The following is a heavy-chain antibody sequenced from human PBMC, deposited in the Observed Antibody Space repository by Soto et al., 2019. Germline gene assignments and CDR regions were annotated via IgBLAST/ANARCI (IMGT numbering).Heavy chain of an antibody. J-gene: IGHJ4*02. V-gene: IGHV3-23*01. CDR3: ASDTVGAGTPPTPYYFDY. D-gene: IGHD1-26*01. Sequence: GGSLRLSCAASGFTFSSYAMSWVRQAPGKGLEWVSAISGSGGSTYYADSVKGRFTISRDNSKNTLYLQMNSLRAEDTAVYYCASDTVGAGTPPTPYYFDYWGQGTLVTVSS. CDR1: GFTFSSYA. CDR2: ISGSGGST.